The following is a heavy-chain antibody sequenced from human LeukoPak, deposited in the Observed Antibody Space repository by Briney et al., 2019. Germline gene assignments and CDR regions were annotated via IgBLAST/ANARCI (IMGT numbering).Heavy chain of an antibody. V-gene: IGHV3-23*01. Sequence: GGSLRLSCAASGFIFSSYAMSWVRQAPGKGLEWVSTISGSGGSTYYADSVKGRFTISRDNSKNTLYLQMNSLRAEDTAVYYCAKIHVGEGDGLDYWGQGTLVSVSS. CDR1: GFIFSSYA. J-gene: IGHJ4*02. CDR2: ISGSGGST. D-gene: IGHD2-21*01. CDR3: AKIHVGEGDGLDY.